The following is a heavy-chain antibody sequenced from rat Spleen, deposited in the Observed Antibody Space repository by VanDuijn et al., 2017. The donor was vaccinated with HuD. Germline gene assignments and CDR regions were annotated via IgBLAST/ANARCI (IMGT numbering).Heavy chain of an antibody. J-gene: IGHJ2*01. CDR2: ITNTGGST. CDR1: GFTFSDFN. Sequence: EVQLVESGGGLVQPGRSLKLSCAASGFTFSDFNMAWVRQSPKKGLEWVASITNTGGSTYYPDSVKGRFTISRDNAKSTLYLQMDSLRSEDTATYYCATGPRILRLDWFAYWGQGVMVTVSS. V-gene: IGHV5-7*01. CDR3: ATGPRILRLDWFAY. D-gene: IGHD1-6*01.